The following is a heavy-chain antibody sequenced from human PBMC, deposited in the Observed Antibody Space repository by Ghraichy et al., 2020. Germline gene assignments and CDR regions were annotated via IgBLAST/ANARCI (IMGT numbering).Heavy chain of an antibody. V-gene: IGHV3-48*02. J-gene: IGHJ6*02. CDR3: ARGSRVVRFYYYDGMDV. CDR1: GFSISTYG. D-gene: IGHD4-23*01. Sequence: GESLRLSCVGSGFSISTYGMNWVRQSPGKGLEWVSYITSSGRTIFYADSVRGRFTISRDNAQNSVYLQMKSLRDEDTAVYYCARGSRVVRFYYYDGMDVWGQGTTVTVSS. CDR2: ITSSGRTI.